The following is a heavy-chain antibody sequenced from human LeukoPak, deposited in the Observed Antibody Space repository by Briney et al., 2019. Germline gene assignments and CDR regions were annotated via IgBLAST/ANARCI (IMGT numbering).Heavy chain of an antibody. Sequence: ASVKVSCKASGYTFTSYGISWVRQAPGQGLEWMGWISAYNGNANYAQKLQGRVTMTTDTSTSTAYMELRSLRSDDTAVYYCARGTVLRFLEWRVDLGPWGQGTLVTVSS. D-gene: IGHD3-3*01. CDR2: ISAYNGNA. CDR1: GYTFTSYG. V-gene: IGHV1-18*01. CDR3: ARGTVLRFLEWRVDLGP. J-gene: IGHJ5*02.